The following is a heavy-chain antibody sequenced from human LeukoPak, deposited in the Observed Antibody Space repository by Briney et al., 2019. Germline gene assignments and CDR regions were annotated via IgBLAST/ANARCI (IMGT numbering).Heavy chain of an antibody. D-gene: IGHD6-19*01. V-gene: IGHV4-34*01. Sequence: PSETLSLTCAVYGGSFSGYYWSWIRQPPGKGLEWIGEINHSGSTNYNPSLKSRVTISVDTSKNQFPLKLSSVTAADTAVYYCARVAVAGGSDAFDIWGQGTMVTVSS. CDR2: INHSGST. CDR3: ARVAVAGGSDAFDI. CDR1: GGSFSGYY. J-gene: IGHJ3*02.